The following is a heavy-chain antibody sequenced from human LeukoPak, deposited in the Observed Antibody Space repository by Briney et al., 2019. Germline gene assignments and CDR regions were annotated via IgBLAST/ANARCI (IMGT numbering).Heavy chain of an antibody. CDR3: ARSGVPAAAWGFDP. J-gene: IGHJ5*02. Sequence: GGFLRLSCAASGFTVSSNYMSWVRQAPGKGLEWVSVIYSGGSTYYADSVKGRFTISRDNSKNTLYLQMNSLRAEDTAVYYCARSGVPAAAWGFDPWGQGTLVTVSS. V-gene: IGHV3-53*01. CDR1: GFTVSSNY. D-gene: IGHD2-2*01. CDR2: IYSGGST.